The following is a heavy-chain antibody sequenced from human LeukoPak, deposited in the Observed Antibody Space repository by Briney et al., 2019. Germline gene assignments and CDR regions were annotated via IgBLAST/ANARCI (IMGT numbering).Heavy chain of an antibody. V-gene: IGHV1-2*02. D-gene: IGHD4-17*01. CDR1: GYTFTGYY. CDR3: ARNDMTTVTTWLVDY. Sequence: ASVKVSCKASGYTFTGYYMHWVRQAPGQGLEWMGWINPNSGGTNYAQKFQGRVTMTRDTSISTAYMELSRLRSDDTVVYYCARNDMTTVTTWLVDYWGQGTLVTVSS. J-gene: IGHJ4*02. CDR2: INPNSGGT.